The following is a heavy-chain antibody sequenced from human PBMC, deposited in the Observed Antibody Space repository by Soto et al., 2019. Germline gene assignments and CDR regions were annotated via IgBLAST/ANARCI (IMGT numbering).Heavy chain of an antibody. Sequence: PSETLSLTCTVSGGSISSSSYYWGWIRQPPGKGLEWIGSIYYSGSTYYNPSLKSRVTISVDTSKNQFSLKLSSVTAADTAVYYCARHISSYCSGGSCYASNWFDPWGQGTLVTVSS. J-gene: IGHJ5*01. D-gene: IGHD2-15*01. CDR2: IYYSGST. CDR1: GGSISSSSYY. V-gene: IGHV4-39*01. CDR3: ARHISSYCSGGSCYASNWFDP.